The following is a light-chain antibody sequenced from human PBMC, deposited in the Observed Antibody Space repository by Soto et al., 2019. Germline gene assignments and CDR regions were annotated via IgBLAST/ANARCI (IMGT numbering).Light chain of an antibody. CDR3: CSYASSSSWV. CDR1: SSDVGVYNF. CDR2: DVD. Sequence: QSALTQPRSVSGSPGQSVTISCTGTSSDVGVYNFVSWYQQHPGKAPKLMIYDVDKRPSGVPDRFSGSKSGYTASLTISGLQAEDEDDYYCCSYASSSSWVFGGGTKLTVL. J-gene: IGLJ3*02. V-gene: IGLV2-11*01.